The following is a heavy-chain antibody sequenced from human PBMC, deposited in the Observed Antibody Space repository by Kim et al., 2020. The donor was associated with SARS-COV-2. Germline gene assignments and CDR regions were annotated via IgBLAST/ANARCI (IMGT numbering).Heavy chain of an antibody. Sequence: GGSLRLSCAASGFTFSSYGMHWVRQAPGKGLEWVAVISYDGSNKYYADSVKGRFTISRDNSKNTLYLQMNSLRAEDTAVYYCAKWSRRFGELRDYFDYWG. J-gene: IGHJ4*01. CDR3: AKWSRRFGELRDYFDY. D-gene: IGHD3-10*01. CDR1: GFTFSSYG. CDR2: ISYDGSNK. V-gene: IGHV3-30*18.